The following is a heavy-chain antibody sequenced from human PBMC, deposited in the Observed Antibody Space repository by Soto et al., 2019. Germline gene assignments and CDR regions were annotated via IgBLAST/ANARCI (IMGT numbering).Heavy chain of an antibody. CDR2: ISSSSSYI. Sequence: GGSLRLSCAASGFTFSSYSMNWVRQAPGKGLEWVSSISSSSSYIYYADSVKGRFTISRDNAKNSLYLQMNSLRAEDTAVYYCARDIVVVVAATELTYYYYYGMDVWGQGTTVTVSS. D-gene: IGHD2-15*01. CDR1: GFTFSSYS. V-gene: IGHV3-21*01. CDR3: ARDIVVVVAATELTYYYYYGMDV. J-gene: IGHJ6*02.